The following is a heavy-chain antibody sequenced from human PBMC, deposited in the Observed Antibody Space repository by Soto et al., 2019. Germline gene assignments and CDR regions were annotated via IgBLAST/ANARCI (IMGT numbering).Heavy chain of an antibody. CDR1: GFTFSSYG. CDR2: ISYDGSNK. CDR3: AKGRLTTYYYGSGSYYNVGP. J-gene: IGHJ5*02. V-gene: IGHV3-30*18. D-gene: IGHD3-10*01. Sequence: GGSLRLSCAASGFTFSSYGMHWVRQAPGKGLEWVAVISYDGSNKYYADSVKGRFTISRDNSKNTLYLQMNSLRAEDTAVYYCAKGRLTTYYYGSGSYYNVGPWGQGTLVTVSS.